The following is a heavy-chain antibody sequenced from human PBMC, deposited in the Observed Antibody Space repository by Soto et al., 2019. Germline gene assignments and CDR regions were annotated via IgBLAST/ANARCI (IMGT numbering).Heavy chain of an antibody. CDR3: ARAHYGDYGYGMAV. J-gene: IGHJ6*02. Sequence: TLSLTCAVSGGSISSGGYSWSWIRQPPGKGLEWIGYTYHSGSTYYNPSLKSRVTISVDRSKNQFSLKLSSVTAADTAVYYCARAHYGDYGYGMAVWGQGTTVTVSS. CDR1: GGSISSGGYS. CDR2: TYHSGST. V-gene: IGHV4-30-2*01. D-gene: IGHD4-17*01.